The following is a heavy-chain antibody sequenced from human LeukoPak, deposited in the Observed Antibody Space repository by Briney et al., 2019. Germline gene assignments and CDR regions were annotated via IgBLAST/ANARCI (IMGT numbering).Heavy chain of an antibody. Sequence: ASVKVSCKASGYTFTDYYMHWVRQAPGQGLEWMGWINPNSGGTNYAQKFQGRGTMTRDTSISTAYMELSRLRSDDTAVYYCASVYSGYDPSKFDYWGQGTLVTVSS. CDR1: GYTFTDYY. V-gene: IGHV1-2*02. D-gene: IGHD5-12*01. CDR2: INPNSGGT. CDR3: ASVYSGYDPSKFDY. J-gene: IGHJ4*02.